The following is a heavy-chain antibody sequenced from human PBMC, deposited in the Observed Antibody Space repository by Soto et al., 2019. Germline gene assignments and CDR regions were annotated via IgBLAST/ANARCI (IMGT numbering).Heavy chain of an antibody. J-gene: IGHJ6*02. Sequence: EVQLVETGGDLIQSGGSLRLSCAASGFAVSSSYMMWVRQAPGKGLECISVTYTTGSTRYAESVKGRFTVSRDDSKNTVYLQMNRLRADETAVYYCARDPPITSDYAMDVWGQGTTVIVSS. V-gene: IGHV3-53*02. CDR2: TYTTGST. CDR1: GFAVSSSY. CDR3: ARDPPITSDYAMDV. D-gene: IGHD1-20*01.